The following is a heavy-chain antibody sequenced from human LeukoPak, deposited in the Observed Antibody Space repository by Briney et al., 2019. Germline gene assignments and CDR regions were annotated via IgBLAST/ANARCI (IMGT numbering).Heavy chain of an antibody. V-gene: IGHV3-53*01. CDR2: IYRGGST. J-gene: IGHJ2*01. Sequence: GGSLRLSCAASGFTVSSNYMSCVRQAPGEGLEWVSVIYRGGSTHYAGSVEGRFTISRDKSKNTVYLQLNSLRAEDTAVYYCARSPDYGDPYWYFDLWGRGTLVTVSS. CDR3: ARSPDYGDPYWYFDL. CDR1: GFTVSSNY. D-gene: IGHD4-17*01.